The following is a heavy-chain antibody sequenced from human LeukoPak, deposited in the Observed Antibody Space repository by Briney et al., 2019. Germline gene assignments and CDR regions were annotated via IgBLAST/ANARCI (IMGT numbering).Heavy chain of an antibody. CDR1: GGSFSGYY. V-gene: IGHV4-34*01. J-gene: IGHJ4*02. CDR3: ARLEWIDY. CDR2: INHSGST. Sequence: SETLSLTCAVYGGSFSGYYWSWIRQPPGKGLEWIGEINHSGSTNYNPSLKSRVTISVDTSKNQFSLKLSSVTAADTAVYYCARLEWIDYWGQGTLVTVSS. D-gene: IGHD3-3*01.